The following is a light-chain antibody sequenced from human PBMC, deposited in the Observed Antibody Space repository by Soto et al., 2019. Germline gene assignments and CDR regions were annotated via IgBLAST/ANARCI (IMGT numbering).Light chain of an antibody. CDR1: QSLLHSNGYNY. V-gene: IGKV2-28*01. J-gene: IGKJ2*02. CDR3: MQALQTPGT. Sequence: DIVMTQSPLSLPVTPGEPASISCRCSQSLLHSNGYNYLDWYLQKPGQSPQLLIYLGSNRASGVPDRVSGSGSGTDFTLKISRVEAEDVGVYYCMQALQTPGTFGQGTKLEIK. CDR2: LGS.